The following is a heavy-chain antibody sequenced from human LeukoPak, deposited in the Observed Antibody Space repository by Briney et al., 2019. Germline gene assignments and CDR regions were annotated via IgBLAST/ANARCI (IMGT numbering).Heavy chain of an antibody. CDR3: ARGVYGNPNWFDP. V-gene: IGHV1-2*02. CDR2: INPNSGGT. Sequence: ASVKVSCKASGYSFTDKYMHWVRQAPGQGLEWMGWINPNSGGTNYAQKFQGRVTMTTDTSMSTAYMELSRLTSDDTAVYYCARGVYGNPNWFDPWGQGTLVTVSS. CDR1: GYSFTDKY. J-gene: IGHJ5*02. D-gene: IGHD2-8*01.